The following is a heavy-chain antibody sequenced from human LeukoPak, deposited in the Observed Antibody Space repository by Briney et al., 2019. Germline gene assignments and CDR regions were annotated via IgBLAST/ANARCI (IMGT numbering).Heavy chain of an antibody. J-gene: IGHJ4*02. CDR1: GFTFDDYG. V-gene: IGHV3-20*04. CDR3: ARGVYSGRRGGYDSAFDY. CDR2: INWNGGST. D-gene: IGHD5-12*01. Sequence: PGGSLRLSCAASGFTFDDYGMSWVRQAPGKGLEWVSGINWNGGSTGYADSVKGRFTISRDNAKNSLYLQMNSLRAEDTALYYCARGVYSGRRGGYDSAFDYWGQGTLVTVSS.